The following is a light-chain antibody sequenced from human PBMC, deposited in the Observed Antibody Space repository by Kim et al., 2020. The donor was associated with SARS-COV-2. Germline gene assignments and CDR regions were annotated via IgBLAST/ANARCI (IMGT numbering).Light chain of an antibody. Sequence: LGMRATLSCRTSRSLTSRHLAWYQQKAGQAPRLLIYGASNRATGVPDRFSGSGSETDFTLTISRLDPEDFAVYFCQQYGSSPLVTFGQGTRLEIK. CDR3: QQYGSSPLVT. V-gene: IGKV3-20*01. CDR2: GAS. J-gene: IGKJ5*01. CDR1: RSLTSRH.